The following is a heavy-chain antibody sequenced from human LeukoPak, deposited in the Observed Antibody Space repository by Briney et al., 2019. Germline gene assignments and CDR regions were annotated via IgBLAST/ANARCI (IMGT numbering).Heavy chain of an antibody. J-gene: IGHJ5*02. CDR1: GFTFSSYG. CDR2: ITGGGGYT. CDR3: ATDGSGWSRSS. D-gene: IGHD6-19*01. V-gene: IGHV3-23*01. Sequence: GGSLRLSCAASGFTFSSYGMSWVRQAPEKGPEWVSAITGGGGYTYYADSVKGRFTISRDNSKNTLYLQMNSLRAEDTAIYYCATDGSGWSRSSWGQGTLVTVSS.